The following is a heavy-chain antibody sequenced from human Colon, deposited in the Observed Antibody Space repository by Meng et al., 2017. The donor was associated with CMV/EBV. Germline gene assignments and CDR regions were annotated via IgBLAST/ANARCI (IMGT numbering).Heavy chain of an antibody. Sequence: SETLSLTCTVSGGSVSSGSYYWSWIRQPPGKGLEWIGEINGGGNTNYNPSLKSRLTILADMSNNQFSLKLKSVTAADTAVYYCARGRVMGSSSLGHWGQGVLVTVSS. V-gene: IGHV4-61*01. D-gene: IGHD6-6*01. CDR2: INGGGNT. CDR3: ARGRVMGSSSLGH. CDR1: GGSVSSGSYY. J-gene: IGHJ4*02.